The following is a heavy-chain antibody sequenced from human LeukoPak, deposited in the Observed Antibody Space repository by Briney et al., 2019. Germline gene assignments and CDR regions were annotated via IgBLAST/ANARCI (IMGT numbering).Heavy chain of an antibody. CDR3: ARDPHLNYDDSAPYWDY. V-gene: IGHV4-38-2*02. Sequence: SETLSLTCTISDYSITSGYYWGWIRQPPGKGLEWIGSMHHSGSTYKNSFLESRVTLSVDTSKNQLSLKLRSVTAADTAVYYCARDPHLNYDDSAPYWDYWGRGTLVTVSS. D-gene: IGHD3-22*01. CDR1: DYSITSGYY. CDR2: MHHSGST. J-gene: IGHJ4*02.